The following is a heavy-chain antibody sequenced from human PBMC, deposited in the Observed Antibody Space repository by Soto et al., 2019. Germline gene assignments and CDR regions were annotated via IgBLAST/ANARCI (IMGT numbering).Heavy chain of an antibody. CDR3: ARLNAGTTYYYYGMDV. Sequence: SETLSLTCTVSGASISSSSYYWGWIRQPPGKGLEWIGSIYYSGSTYYNPSLKSRVTISVDTSKNQFSLKLSSVTAADTALYYCARLNAGTTYYYYGMDVWGQGNTVTVSS. CDR1: GASISSSSYY. D-gene: IGHD1-7*01. J-gene: IGHJ6*02. V-gene: IGHV4-39*01. CDR2: IYYSGST.